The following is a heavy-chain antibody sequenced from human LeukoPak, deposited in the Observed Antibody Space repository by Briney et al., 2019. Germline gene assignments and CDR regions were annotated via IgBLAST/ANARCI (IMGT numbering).Heavy chain of an antibody. CDR3: ARKSYYDSSGYYYGGYYFDY. J-gene: IGHJ4*02. CDR1: GGSISSSSGNR. D-gene: IGHD3-22*01. CDR2: INHSGST. V-gene: IGHV4-4*02. Sequence: SETLSLTCAVSGGSISSSSGNRWTWVRQPPGKGLEWIGEINHSGSTNYNPSLKSRVTISVDTSKNQFSLKLSSVTAADTAVYYCARKSYYDSSGYYYGGYYFDYWGQGTLVTVSS.